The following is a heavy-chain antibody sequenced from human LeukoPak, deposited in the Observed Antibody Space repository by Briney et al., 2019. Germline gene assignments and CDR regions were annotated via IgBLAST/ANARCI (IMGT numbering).Heavy chain of an antibody. J-gene: IGHJ4*02. Sequence: SETLSLTCTVSGYSISSGYDWGWIRQAPGKGLEWLGSISQSGTTYDNPSLKSRVTISVDTSKNQFSLKLGSVTAADTAVYYCARESSGWYYYFDYWGQGTLVTVSS. CDR3: ARESSGWYYYFDY. D-gene: IGHD6-19*01. CDR1: GYSISSGYD. CDR2: ISQSGTT. V-gene: IGHV4-38-2*02.